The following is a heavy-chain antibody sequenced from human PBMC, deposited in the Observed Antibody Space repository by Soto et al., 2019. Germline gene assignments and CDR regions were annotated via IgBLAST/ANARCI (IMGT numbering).Heavy chain of an antibody. V-gene: IGHV1-2*02. J-gene: IGHJ4*02. Sequence: ASVKVSCKASGYTFTGYYMHWVRQAPGQGLEWMGWINPNSGGTNYAQKFQGRVTMTRDTSISTAYMELSRLRSDDTAVYYCARGPYCGGDCSSDYWGQGXLVTVSS. CDR3: ARGPYCGGDCSSDY. CDR1: GYTFTGYY. D-gene: IGHD2-21*02. CDR2: INPNSGGT.